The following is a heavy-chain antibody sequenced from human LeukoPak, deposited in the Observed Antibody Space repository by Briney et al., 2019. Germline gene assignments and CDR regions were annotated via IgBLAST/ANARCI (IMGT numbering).Heavy chain of an antibody. V-gene: IGHV4-39*01. CDR3: ARAPVGDPLSYFDY. Sequence: PSETLSLTCSVSGGSISSSSYYWGWIRQPPGKGQEWIGSIYYSGSTYYNPSLKSRVTISVDTSKNQFSLKLSSVTAADTAVYYCARAPVGDPLSYFDYWGQGTLVTVSS. CDR2: IYYSGST. CDR1: GGSISSSSYY. D-gene: IGHD2-21*02. J-gene: IGHJ4*02.